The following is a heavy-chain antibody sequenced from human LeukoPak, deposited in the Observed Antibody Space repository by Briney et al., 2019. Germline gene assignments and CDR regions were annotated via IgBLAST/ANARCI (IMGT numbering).Heavy chain of an antibody. J-gene: IGHJ4*02. CDR3: ARPKYSGYEVGYFDY. CDR1: GYTFTSYG. Sequence: GASVKVSCKASGYTFTSYGISWVRQAPGQGPEWMGWISAYNGNTNYAQKLQGRVTMTTDTSTSTAYMELRSLRSDDTAVYYCARPKYSGYEVGYFDYWGQGTLVTVSS. CDR2: ISAYNGNT. D-gene: IGHD5-12*01. V-gene: IGHV1-18*01.